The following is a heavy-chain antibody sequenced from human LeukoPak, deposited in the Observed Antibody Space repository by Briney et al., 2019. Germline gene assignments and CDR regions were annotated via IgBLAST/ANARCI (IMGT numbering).Heavy chain of an antibody. J-gene: IGHJ4*02. CDR1: GFTFSSYG. CDR3: AGNQSSSSPFDY. V-gene: IGHV3-30*02. CDR2: IRYDGSNK. D-gene: IGHD6-6*01. Sequence: PGGSLRLSCAASGFTFSSYGMHWVRQAPGKGLEWVAFIRYDGSNKYYADSVKGRFTISRDNSKNTLYLQMHSLRVEDTAVYYCAGNQSSSSPFDYWGQGTLVTVSS.